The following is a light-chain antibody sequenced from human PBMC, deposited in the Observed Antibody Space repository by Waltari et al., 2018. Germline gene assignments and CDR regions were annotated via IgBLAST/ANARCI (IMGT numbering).Light chain of an antibody. CDR1: SSDVGSYDL. CDR3: CSYAGSSTFT. Sequence: QSALTQPASVSGSPGQSITISCTGTSSDVGSYDLVSWYQQHPGKAPKLMIYEVYKRSSGVSNRFSGSKSGNTASLTISGLQAEYEADYYCCSYAGSSTFTFGGGTKLTVL. V-gene: IGLV2-23*02. CDR2: EVY. J-gene: IGLJ2*01.